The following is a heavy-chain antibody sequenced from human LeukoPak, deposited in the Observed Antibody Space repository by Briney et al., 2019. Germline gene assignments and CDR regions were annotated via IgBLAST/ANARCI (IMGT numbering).Heavy chain of an antibody. J-gene: IGHJ4*02. CDR2: ISSSSSYI. D-gene: IGHD6-13*01. CDR1: GFTFSSYS. V-gene: IGHV3-21*04. Sequence: KPGGSLRLSCAASGFTFSSYSMNWVRQAPGKGLEWVSSISSSSSYIYYADSVKGRFTISRDNAKNSLYLQMNSLRAEDTAVYYCARDLERAKVPAKYSSSWYSGYWGQGTLVTVSS. CDR3: ARDLERAKVPAKYSSSWYSGY.